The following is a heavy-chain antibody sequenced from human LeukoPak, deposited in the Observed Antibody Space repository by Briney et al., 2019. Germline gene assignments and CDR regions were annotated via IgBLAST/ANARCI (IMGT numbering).Heavy chain of an antibody. J-gene: IGHJ4*02. V-gene: IGHV3-7*04. CDR2: IKEDGSEK. CDR1: GFTFSSYW. CDR3: ARYRTMDY. Sequence: GGSLRLSCAASGFTFSSYWMSWVRQALGKGLEWVANIKEDGSEKYYVDSVKGRFTISRDNAKNSLHLQMNSLRAEDTAVYFCARYRTMDYWGQGTLVTVSS. D-gene: IGHD1-7*01.